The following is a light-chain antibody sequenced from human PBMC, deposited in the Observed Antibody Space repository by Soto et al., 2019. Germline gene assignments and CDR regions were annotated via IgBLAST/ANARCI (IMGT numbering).Light chain of an antibody. J-gene: IGKJ1*01. CDR3: QHRSNWPWT. V-gene: IGKV3-11*01. Sequence: EIVLTQSPATLSLSPGERATLSCRASQSVRNQLAWYQQKPGQAPRLLIYDSSNRATGIPGRFSGSGSGTDFMLAISSLEPEVFAVYYCQHRSNWPWTVAQGTKVEIK. CDR2: DSS. CDR1: QSVRNQ.